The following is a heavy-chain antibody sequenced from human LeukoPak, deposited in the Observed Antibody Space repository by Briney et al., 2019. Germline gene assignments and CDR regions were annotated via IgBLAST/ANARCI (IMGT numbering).Heavy chain of an antibody. J-gene: IGHJ3*02. CDR3: AKSKYSSSWIDAFDI. CDR2: IRYDGSNK. CDR1: GFTFSSYG. D-gene: IGHD6-13*01. V-gene: IGHV3-30*02. Sequence: GGSLRLSCAASGFTFSSYGMHWVRQAPGKGLEWVAFIRYDGSNKYYADSVKGRFTISRDNSKNTLYLQMNSLRAEDMALYYCAKSKYSSSWIDAFDIWGQGTMVTVSS.